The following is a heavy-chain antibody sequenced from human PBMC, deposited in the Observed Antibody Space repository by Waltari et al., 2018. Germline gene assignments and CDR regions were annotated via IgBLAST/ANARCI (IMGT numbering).Heavy chain of an antibody. Sequence: QLQLQESGPGLVKPSETLSLTCTVSGGSISSSSYYWGWIRQPPGKGRGWIGSIYYSGSTYYNPSLKSRVTISVDTSKNQFSLKLSSVTAADTAVYYCARDRGGYYCSGSYYLVRYFDYWGQGTLVTVSS. CDR3: ARDRGGYYCSGSYYLVRYFDY. CDR1: GGSISSSSYY. CDR2: IYYSGST. V-gene: IGHV4-39*07. J-gene: IGHJ4*02. D-gene: IGHD3-10*01.